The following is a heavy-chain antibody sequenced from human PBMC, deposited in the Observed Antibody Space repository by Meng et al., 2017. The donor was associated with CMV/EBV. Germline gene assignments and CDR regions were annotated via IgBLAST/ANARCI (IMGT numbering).Heavy chain of an antibody. Sequence: GESLKISCAASGFTFSSYEMNWARQAPGKGLEWVSYISSSGSTIYYADSVKGRFTISRDNAKNSLYLQMNSLRAEDTAVYYCASLSWWGSSWYGDAFDIWGQGTMVTVSS. V-gene: IGHV3-48*03. CDR1: GFTFSSYE. CDR2: ISSSGSTI. CDR3: ASLSWWGSSWYGDAFDI. D-gene: IGHD6-13*01. J-gene: IGHJ3*02.